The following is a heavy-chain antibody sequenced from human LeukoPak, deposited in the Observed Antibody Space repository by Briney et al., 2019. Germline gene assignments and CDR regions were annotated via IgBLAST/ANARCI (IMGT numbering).Heavy chain of an antibody. CDR2: IKSKTDGGTT. J-gene: IGHJ4*02. Sequence: GGSLRLSCAASGFTFSNAWMSWVRQAPGKGLEWVGRIKSKTDGGTTDYAAPVKGRFTISRDDSKNTLYLQMNSLKTEDTAVYYCTTDLLGGSYLIAGYFDYWGQGTLVTVSS. D-gene: IGHD1-26*01. CDR3: TTDLLGGSYLIAGYFDY. CDR1: GFTFSNAW. V-gene: IGHV3-15*01.